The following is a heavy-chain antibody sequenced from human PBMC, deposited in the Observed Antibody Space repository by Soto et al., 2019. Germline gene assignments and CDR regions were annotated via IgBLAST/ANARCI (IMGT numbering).Heavy chain of an antibody. V-gene: IGHV4-31*03. CDR3: ARMSATGTRWFDP. CDR2: ISYRGTT. J-gene: IGHJ5*02. D-gene: IGHD1-1*01. CDR1: GGSINSGAYH. Sequence: QVQLQESGPRLVKPSQDLSLTCTVSGGSINSGAYHWSWVRQHPGKGLEWIGAISYRGTTSSNPSLQSRMTMSVDPSKTQLSLKLSSVTAADTAVYYCARMSATGTRWFDPWGPGTLVTVSS.